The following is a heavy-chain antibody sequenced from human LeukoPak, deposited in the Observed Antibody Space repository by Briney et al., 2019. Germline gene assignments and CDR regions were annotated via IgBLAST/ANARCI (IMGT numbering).Heavy chain of an antibody. CDR3: ARGDYYDSSGYYDY. CDR2: MNPNSGNT. V-gene: IGHV1-8*02. CDR1: GYTFTSYD. D-gene: IGHD3-22*01. Sequence: GASVNVSCKASGYTFTSYDINWVRQATGQGLEWMGWMNPNSGNTGYAQKFQGRVTMTRNTSISTAYMELSSLRSEDTAVYYCARGDYYDSSGYYDYWGQGTLVTVSS. J-gene: IGHJ4*02.